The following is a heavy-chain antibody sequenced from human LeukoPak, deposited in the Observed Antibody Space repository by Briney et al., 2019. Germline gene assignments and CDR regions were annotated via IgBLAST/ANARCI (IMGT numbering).Heavy chain of an antibody. V-gene: IGHV3-23*01. CDR2: ISGSGGST. CDR3: ATPMYYYDSSGYPYAFDI. Sequence: GGSLRLSCAASGFTFSSYAVSWVRQAPGKGLEWVSAISGSGGSTYYADSVKGRFTISRDNSKNTLYLQMNSLRAEDTAVYYCATPMYYYDSSGYPYAFDIWGQGTMVTVSS. CDR1: GFTFSSYA. D-gene: IGHD3-22*01. J-gene: IGHJ3*02.